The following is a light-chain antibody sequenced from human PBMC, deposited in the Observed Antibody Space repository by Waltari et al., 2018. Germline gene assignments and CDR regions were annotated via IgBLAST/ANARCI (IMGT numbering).Light chain of an antibody. CDR3: ASYTKTSTLI. CDR1: SSDVGAYQY. J-gene: IGLJ2*01. V-gene: IGLV2-14*03. CDR2: NVN. Sequence: QSALTQPASVSGSPGQSITVSCTGTSSDVGAYQYVSWYQQHPGKAPILIIYNVNSRPSGVSRRFSGSKSDNTASLTISVLQAEDEADYYCASYTKTSTLIFGGGTRLTVL.